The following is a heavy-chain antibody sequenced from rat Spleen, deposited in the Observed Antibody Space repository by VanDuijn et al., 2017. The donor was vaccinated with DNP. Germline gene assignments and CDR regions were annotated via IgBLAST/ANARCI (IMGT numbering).Heavy chain of an antibody. J-gene: IGHJ4*01. V-gene: IGHV1-43*01. CDR1: GYTFTSYY. D-gene: IGHD4-3*01. CDR3: AKDEAGYGAMDA. Sequence: VQLQQSGAELAKPGSSVKISCKASGYTFTSYYIGCIKQTTGQGLEYIGYINMGSGGTNYNEKFKGKATLTVDKASSTAFMQLSSLTPDDSAVYYCAKDEAGYGAMDAWGQGTSVTVSS. CDR2: INMGSGGT.